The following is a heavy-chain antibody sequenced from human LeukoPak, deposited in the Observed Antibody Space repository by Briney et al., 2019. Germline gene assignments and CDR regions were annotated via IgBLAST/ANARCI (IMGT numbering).Heavy chain of an antibody. J-gene: IGHJ5*02. CDR3: ARGDPYYDILTGYYNPSWFDP. V-gene: IGHV4-34*01. D-gene: IGHD3-9*01. CDR1: GGSFSGYY. CDR2: INHSGST. Sequence: SETLSLTCAVYGGSFSGYYWSWIRQPPGKGLEWIGEINHSGSTNYNPSLKSRVTISVDTSKNQFSLKLSSVTAADTAVYYCARGDPYYDILTGYYNPSWFDPWGQGTLVTVSS.